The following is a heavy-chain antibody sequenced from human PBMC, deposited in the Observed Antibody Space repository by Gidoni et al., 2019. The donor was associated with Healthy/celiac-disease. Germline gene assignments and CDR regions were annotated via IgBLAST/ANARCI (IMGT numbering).Heavy chain of an antibody. Sequence: EVQLVESGGGLVQPGGSLRLSCAASGFTFSSYAMSWVRQAPGKGLEWVSAISGSGGSTNYADSVKGRFTISRDNSKNTLYLQMNSLRAEDTAVYYCAKDGSYYYDSSGYYRGWGQGTLSPSPQ. D-gene: IGHD3-22*01. CDR2: ISGSGGST. CDR1: GFTFSSYA. CDR3: AKDGSYYYDSSGYYRG. V-gene: IGHV3-23*04. J-gene: IGHJ4*02.